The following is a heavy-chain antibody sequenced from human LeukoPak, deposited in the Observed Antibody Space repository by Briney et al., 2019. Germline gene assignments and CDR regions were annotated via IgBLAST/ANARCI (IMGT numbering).Heavy chain of an antibody. D-gene: IGHD3-22*01. Sequence: PSETLSLTCAVYGGSFSGYYWSWIRQPPGKGLEWIGEINHSGSTNYNPSLKTRVTISVDTSKKQFSLTLSSVTAADTAVYYCARHLFGNGYYPDYWGQGTLVTVSS. CDR1: GGSFSGYY. J-gene: IGHJ4*02. CDR3: ARHLFGNGYYPDY. CDR2: INHSGST. V-gene: IGHV4-34*01.